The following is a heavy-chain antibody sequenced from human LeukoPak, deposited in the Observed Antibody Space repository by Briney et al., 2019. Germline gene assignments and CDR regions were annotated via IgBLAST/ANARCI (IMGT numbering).Heavy chain of an antibody. CDR3: ARGMWFGELLGLDY. CDR2: IYHSGST. V-gene: IGHV4-38-2*02. D-gene: IGHD3-10*01. J-gene: IGHJ4*02. Sequence: PSEALSLTCTVSGYSISSGYYWGWIRQPPGKGLEGIGSIYHSGSTYYNPSLKSRVTISVDTSKNQFSLKLSSVTAADTAVYYCARGMWFGELLGLDYWGQGTLVTVSS. CDR1: GYSISSGYY.